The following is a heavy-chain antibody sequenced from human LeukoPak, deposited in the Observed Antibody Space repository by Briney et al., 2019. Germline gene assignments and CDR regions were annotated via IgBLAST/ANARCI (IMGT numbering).Heavy chain of an antibody. D-gene: IGHD2-15*01. J-gene: IGHJ4*02. V-gene: IGHV4-61*02. CDR3: ARHPPRGTRRSSNFDY. Sequence: SETLSRTCIVSGGSISSGSSYWSWIRQPAGKGLKWIGRIYASGSTSFNPSPKSRVTISVDTSKNQFSLKLSSVTAADTAVYYCARHPPRGTRRSSNFDYWGQGTLVTVSS. CDR1: GGSISSGSSY. CDR2: IYASGST.